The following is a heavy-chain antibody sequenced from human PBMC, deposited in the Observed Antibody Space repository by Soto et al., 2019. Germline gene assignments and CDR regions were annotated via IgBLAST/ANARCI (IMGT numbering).Heavy chain of an antibody. CDR3: ARDQSHCSGGSCYDQFDY. D-gene: IGHD2-15*01. CDR2: IIPIFGTA. Sequence: ASVKVSCKASGGTFSSYAISWVRQAPGQGLEWMGGIIPIFGTANYAQEFQGRVTITADESTSTAYMELSSLRSEDTAVYYCARDQSHCSGGSCYDQFDYWGQGTLVTVSS. V-gene: IGHV1-69*13. J-gene: IGHJ4*02. CDR1: GGTFSSYA.